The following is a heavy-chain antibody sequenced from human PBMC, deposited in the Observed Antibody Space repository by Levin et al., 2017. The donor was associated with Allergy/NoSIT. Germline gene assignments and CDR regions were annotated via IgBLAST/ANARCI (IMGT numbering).Heavy chain of an antibody. D-gene: IGHD1-26*01. V-gene: IGHV3-74*01. Sequence: GSLRLSCAASGFTFRSYWMHWVRQAPGKGLVWVSRINTDGSTTTYADSVKGRFTISRDNAKNTVYLQMNSLRAEDTAVYYCARSIVAARRWFDSWGQGTLVSVSS. CDR1: GFTFRSYW. J-gene: IGHJ5*01. CDR3: ARSIVAARRWFDS. CDR2: INTDGSTT.